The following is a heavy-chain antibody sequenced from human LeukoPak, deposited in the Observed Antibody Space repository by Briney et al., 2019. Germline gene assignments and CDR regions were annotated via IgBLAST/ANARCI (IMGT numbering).Heavy chain of an antibody. CDR3: AKDQGYSTPVGWFDS. CDR2: ISGSGGST. D-gene: IGHD4-11*01. J-gene: IGHJ5*01. V-gene: IGHV3-23*01. CDR1: GFTFSSYV. Sequence: GGSLRLSCAASGFTFSSYVMSWVRQAPGKGREWVSAISGSGGSTYYADSVKGRFTITRDNSKNTLYLQMNSLRAEDTAVYYCAKDQGYSTPVGWFDSWGQGTLVTVSS.